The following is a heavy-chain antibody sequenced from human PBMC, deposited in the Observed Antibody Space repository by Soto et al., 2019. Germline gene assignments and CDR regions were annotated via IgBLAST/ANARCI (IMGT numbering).Heavy chain of an antibody. Sequence: QVQLVQSGAEVKRPGASVKVSCKASGYTFSTYGISWVRQAPGQGLEWMGWISNYNGDTNYAQNLQGRVTMTTDASTSTAYMELRSLRSDDAAVYFCARGPLGSTTWSVDIWGQGTMVTVSS. CDR1: GYTFSTYG. V-gene: IGHV1-18*01. CDR2: ISNYNGDT. D-gene: IGHD6-13*01. J-gene: IGHJ3*02. CDR3: ARGPLGSTTWSVDI.